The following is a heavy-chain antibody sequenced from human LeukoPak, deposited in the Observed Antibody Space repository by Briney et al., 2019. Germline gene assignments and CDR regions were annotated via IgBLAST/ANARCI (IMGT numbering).Heavy chain of an antibody. CDR2: ISSSSGHI. J-gene: IGHJ4*02. CDR1: GITFSSYT. D-gene: IGHD3-16*01. CDR3: ARDRGGEFDY. Sequence: AGGSLRLSCAASGITFSSYTMTWVRQAPGKGLEFVSSISSSSGHIYYADTVKGRFTITRDNAKNSLYLQMTSLRADDTAVFYCARDRGGEFDYWGQGTLVTVSS. V-gene: IGHV3-21*01.